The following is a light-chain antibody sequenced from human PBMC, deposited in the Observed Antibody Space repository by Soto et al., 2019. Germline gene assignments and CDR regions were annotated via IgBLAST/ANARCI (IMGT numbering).Light chain of an antibody. V-gene: IGKV1-9*01. J-gene: IGKJ5*01. Sequence: DIQLTQSPSFLSASVGDRVTITCRASQGISSFLAWYQQKPGEAPKLLIYAASTLQSGVPSRFSGSGSGTEFTLTISSLQPEDFATYYCQQLDSHPITFGQGTRLEIK. CDR1: QGISSF. CDR2: AAS. CDR3: QQLDSHPIT.